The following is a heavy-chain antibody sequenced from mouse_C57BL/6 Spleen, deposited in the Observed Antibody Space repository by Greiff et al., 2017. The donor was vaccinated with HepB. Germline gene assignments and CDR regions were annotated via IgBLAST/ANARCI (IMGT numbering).Heavy chain of an antibody. V-gene: IGHV2-6*03. J-gene: IGHJ3*01. CDR1: GFSLTSYG. Sequence: QVQLKESGPGLVAPSQSLSITCTVSGFSLTSYGVHWVRQPPGKGLEWLVVIWSDGSTTYNSALKSRLSISKDNSKSQVFLKMNSLQTDDTAMYYCARTYYSNQAWFAYWGQGTLVTVSA. CDR2: IWSDGST. CDR3: ARTYYSNQAWFAY. D-gene: IGHD2-5*01.